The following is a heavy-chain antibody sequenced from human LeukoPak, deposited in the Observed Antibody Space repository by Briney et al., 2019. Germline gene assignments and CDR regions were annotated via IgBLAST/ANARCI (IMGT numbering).Heavy chain of an antibody. D-gene: IGHD4-17*01. V-gene: IGHV4-59*01. J-gene: IGHJ6*02. CDR2: IYYSGHT. CDR1: GGSISSYY. Sequence: KASETQSLTCTVSGGSISSYYWSWLRHPPGKGLEWNGYIYYSGHTNYNPSLKSRVTISVDTSKNQFSLKLSSVTAADTAVYYCARTTNGMDFWGQGTTVTVSS. CDR3: ARTTNGMDF.